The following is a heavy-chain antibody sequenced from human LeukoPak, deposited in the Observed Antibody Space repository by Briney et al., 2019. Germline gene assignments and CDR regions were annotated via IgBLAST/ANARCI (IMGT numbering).Heavy chain of an antibody. CDR2: ISAYNGNT. J-gene: IGHJ6*02. CDR1: GYTFTSYG. D-gene: IGHD4-23*01. V-gene: IGHV1-18*04. CDR3: ARERDYGGNSVPLDV. Sequence: ASVKVSCKASGYTFTSYGISWVRQAPGQGLEWMGWISAYNGNTNYAQKLQGRVTMTTDKSTSTAYMELSSLRSEDTAVYYCARERDYGGNSVPLDVWGQGTTVTVSS.